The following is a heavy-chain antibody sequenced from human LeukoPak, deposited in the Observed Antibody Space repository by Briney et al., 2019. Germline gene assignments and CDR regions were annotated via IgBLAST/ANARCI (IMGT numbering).Heavy chain of an antibody. J-gene: IGHJ4*02. CDR3: ARVGYCSSTSCLGTYLDY. CDR1: GGSISSGSYY. Sequence: PSETLSLTCTVSGGSISSGSYYWSRIRQPAGKGLEWIGRIYTSGSTNYNPSLKSRVTISVDTSKNQFSLKLSSVTAADTAVYYCARVGYCSSTSCLGTYLDYWGQGTLVTVFS. V-gene: IGHV4-61*02. CDR2: IYTSGST. D-gene: IGHD2-2*03.